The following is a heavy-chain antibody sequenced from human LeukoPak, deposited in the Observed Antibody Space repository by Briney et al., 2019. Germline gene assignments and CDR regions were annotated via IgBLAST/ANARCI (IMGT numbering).Heavy chain of an antibody. CDR1: GYTFTSYA. V-gene: IGHV1-2*02. J-gene: IGHJ3*02. D-gene: IGHD2-15*01. Sequence: GASVKVSCKASGYTFTSYAMNWVRQAPGQGLEWMGWINPNSGGTNYAQKFQGRVTMTRDMSTSTVYMELRSLRSDDTAVYYCARVTLSEIVVFDIWGQGTMVTVSS. CDR2: INPNSGGT. CDR3: ARVTLSEIVVFDI.